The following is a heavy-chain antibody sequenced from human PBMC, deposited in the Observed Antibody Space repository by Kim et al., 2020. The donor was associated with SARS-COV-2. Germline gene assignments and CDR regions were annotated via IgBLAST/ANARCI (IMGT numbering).Heavy chain of an antibody. CDR2: SSSYT. J-gene: IGHJ6*02. V-gene: IGHV3-11*06. Sequence: SSSYTNYADSVKGRFTISRDNAKNSLYLQMNSLRAEDTAVYYCYTYGMDVWGQGTTVTVSS. CDR3: YTYGMDV.